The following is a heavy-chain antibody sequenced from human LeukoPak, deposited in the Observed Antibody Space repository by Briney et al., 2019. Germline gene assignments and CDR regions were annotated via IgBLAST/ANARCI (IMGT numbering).Heavy chain of an antibody. CDR2: IYYSGRT. Sequence: SETLSLTCTVSGGSISSHYWSWIRQPPGKGLEWIGYIYYSGRTNYNPSLKSRVTISVDTSKNQFSLKLSSVTAADTAVYYCARVYGDYLSGSYYFDYWGQGTLVTVSS. V-gene: IGHV4-59*11. D-gene: IGHD4-17*01. CDR3: ARVYGDYLSGSYYFDY. CDR1: GGSISSHY. J-gene: IGHJ4*02.